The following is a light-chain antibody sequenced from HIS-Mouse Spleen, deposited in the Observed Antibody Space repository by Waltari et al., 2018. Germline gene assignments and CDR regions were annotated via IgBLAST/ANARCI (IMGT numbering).Light chain of an antibody. CDR1: SSDVGSYNL. J-gene: IGLJ3*02. CDR3: CSYAGSSIFGV. CDR2: EGS. Sequence: QSALTQPASVSGSPGQSITISCTGTSSDVGSYNLVSCYQQHPGKAPKLMIYEGSKRPSGVSNRFSGSKSGNTASLTISGLQAEDEADYYCCSYAGSSIFGVFGGGTKLTVL. V-gene: IGLV2-23*03.